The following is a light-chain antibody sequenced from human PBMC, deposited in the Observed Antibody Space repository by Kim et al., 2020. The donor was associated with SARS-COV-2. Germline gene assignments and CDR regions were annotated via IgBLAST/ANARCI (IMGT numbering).Light chain of an antibody. CDR2: GTS. CDR3: QQYDDWPPWT. V-gene: IGKV3-15*01. J-gene: IGKJ1*01. CDR1: QSVGSN. Sequence: EIVMTQSPATLSVSPGERATLSCRASQSVGSNVAWYQQKPGQAPRLLIYGTSTRATGIPARFSGSGSGTEFTLTISSLQSEDLAVYHCQQYDDWPPWTFGQGTKVDIK.